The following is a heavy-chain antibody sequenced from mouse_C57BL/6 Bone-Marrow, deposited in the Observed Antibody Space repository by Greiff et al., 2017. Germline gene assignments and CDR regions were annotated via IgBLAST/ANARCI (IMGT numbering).Heavy chain of an antibody. CDR1: GYTFTSYW. Sequence: QVQLQQPGAELVIPGASVKLSCKVSGYTFTSYWMHWVKQRPGQGLEWIGEIDPSDSYTNYNQKFKGKSTLTVDKSSSTAYMELSSLTSEDSAVYYCARGQGVAQATGDYFDYWGQGTTLTVSS. D-gene: IGHD3-2*02. V-gene: IGHV1-69*01. CDR2: IDPSDSYT. J-gene: IGHJ2*01. CDR3: ARGQGVAQATGDYFDY.